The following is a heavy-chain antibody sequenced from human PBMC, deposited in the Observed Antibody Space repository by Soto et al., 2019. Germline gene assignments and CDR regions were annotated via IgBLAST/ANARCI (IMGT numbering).Heavy chain of an antibody. CDR2: IIPILGIA. CDR1: GGTFSSYT. Sequence: QVQLVQSGAEVKKPGSSVKVSCKASGGTFSSYTISWVRHAPEQGLEWMGRIIPILGIANYAQKFEGRVTITAAKSTDTAYMELSSLRSEDTAVYYCAREAPDYYYMGVGGKGTTFTVSS. CDR3: AREAPDYYYMGV. V-gene: IGHV1-69*02. J-gene: IGHJ6*03.